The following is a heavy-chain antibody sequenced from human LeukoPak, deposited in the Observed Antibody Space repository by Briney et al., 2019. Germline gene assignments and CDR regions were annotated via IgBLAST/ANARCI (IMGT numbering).Heavy chain of an antibody. CDR1: GGSISSSSYY. Sequence: SETLSLTCTVSGGSISSSSYYWGWLRPPPGKRLEWIGNLYYSGITYYNPSLKSRVTISVDTSKNQFSLKLSSVTAADTAVYYCASSSWPFYYYYYYMDVWGKGTTVTVSS. V-gene: IGHV4-39*07. D-gene: IGHD6-13*01. J-gene: IGHJ6*03. CDR3: ASSSWPFYYYYYYMDV. CDR2: LYYSGIT.